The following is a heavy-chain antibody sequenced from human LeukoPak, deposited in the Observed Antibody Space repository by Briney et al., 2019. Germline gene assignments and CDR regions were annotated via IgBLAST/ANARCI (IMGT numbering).Heavy chain of an antibody. CDR3: AKGRAARHASPLDY. Sequence: GRSLRLSCAASGFTFDASALHWVRQAPRKGLEWVSGISWNSGSIGSMDSVKGRFTISRDNAKNSLYLQMKSLRDEDTALYYSAKGRAARHASPLDYEGQGTLVIVSS. CDR2: ISWNSGSI. CDR1: GFTFDASA. V-gene: IGHV3-9*01. D-gene: IGHD6-6*01. J-gene: IGHJ4*02.